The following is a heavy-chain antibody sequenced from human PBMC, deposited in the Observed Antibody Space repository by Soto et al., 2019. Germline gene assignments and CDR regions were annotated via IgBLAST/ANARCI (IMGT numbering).Heavy chain of an antibody. D-gene: IGHD3-22*01. J-gene: IGHJ4*02. CDR2: IYYSGST. CDR1: GGSISSGGYY. Sequence: QVQLQESGPGLVKPSQTLSLTCTVSGGSISSGGYYWSWIRQHPGKGLEWIGNIYYSGSTYYNPSLKSRVTLSVDTSKNQFSLKLSSVTAADTAVYYCAREISYYDSSGYYYVYFDYWGQGTLVTVSS. CDR3: AREISYYDSSGYYYVYFDY. V-gene: IGHV4-31*03.